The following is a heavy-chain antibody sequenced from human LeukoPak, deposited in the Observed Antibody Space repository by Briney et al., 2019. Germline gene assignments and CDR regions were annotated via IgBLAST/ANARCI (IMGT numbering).Heavy chain of an antibody. J-gene: IGHJ4*02. CDR3: ARGRGGYTSFDY. D-gene: IGHD5-12*01. Sequence: PSETLSLTCAVYGGSFSGYYWSWIRQPPGKGLEWIGEINHSGSTNYNPSLKSRVTISVDTSKNQFSLKLSSVTAADTAVYYCARGRGGYTSFDYWGQGTLVTVSS. CDR2: INHSGST. CDR1: GGSFSGYY. V-gene: IGHV4-34*01.